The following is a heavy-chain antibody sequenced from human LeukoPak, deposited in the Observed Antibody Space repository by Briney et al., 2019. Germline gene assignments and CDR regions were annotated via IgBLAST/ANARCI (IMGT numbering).Heavy chain of an antibody. CDR3: ARDPEGHGYYFDY. V-gene: IGHV4-4*07. CDR2: IHTSGST. Sequence: SETLSLTCTVSGGSTSNYFCTWLRQSAGKGLEWIGRIHTSGSTNYNPSLKSRVSMSVDTSKNQFSLKLSSVTAADAAVYYCARDPEGHGYYFDYWGQGALVTVSS. D-gene: IGHD3-3*01. J-gene: IGHJ4*02. CDR1: GGSTSNYF.